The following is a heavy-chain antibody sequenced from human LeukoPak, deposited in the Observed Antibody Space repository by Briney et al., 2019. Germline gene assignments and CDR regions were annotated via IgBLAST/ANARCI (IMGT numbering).Heavy chain of an antibody. D-gene: IGHD6-13*01. Sequence: SETLSLTCTVSGGSISSYYWSWIRQPPGEGLEWIGYIYTSGSTNYNPPLKSRVTISVDTSKNQFSLKLSSVTAADTAVYYCARHIAAAGTNDAFDIWGQGTMVTVSS. CDR1: GGSISSYY. J-gene: IGHJ3*02. CDR2: IYTSGST. CDR3: ARHIAAAGTNDAFDI. V-gene: IGHV4-4*09.